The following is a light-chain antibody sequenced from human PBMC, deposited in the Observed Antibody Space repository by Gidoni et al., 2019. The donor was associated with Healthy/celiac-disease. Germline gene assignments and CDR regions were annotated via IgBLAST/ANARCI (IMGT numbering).Light chain of an antibody. CDR3: QQYNNWPP. Sequence: EIVMTQSPATLSVSPGERATRSCRASQSVSSNLAWYKQKPGQAPRLLIYGASTRATGIPARFSGSGSGTEFTLTISSLQSEDFAVYYCQQYNNWPPFGPWTKVDIK. V-gene: IGKV3-15*01. CDR2: GAS. J-gene: IGKJ3*01. CDR1: QSVSSN.